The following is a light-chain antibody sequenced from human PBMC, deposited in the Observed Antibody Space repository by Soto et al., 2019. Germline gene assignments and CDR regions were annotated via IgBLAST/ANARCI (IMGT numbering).Light chain of an antibody. CDR1: RSDVGGYDY. CDR3: CSYAGSYTYV. V-gene: IGLV2-11*01. Sequence: QSALTQPRSVSGSPGQSVTISCTGARSDVGGYDYVSWYQQHPGKAPKLMIYDVTKRPSGVPDRFSGSKSDNTASLTISGLQAEDEADYYCCSYAGSYTYVFGTGTKLTVL. J-gene: IGLJ1*01. CDR2: DVT.